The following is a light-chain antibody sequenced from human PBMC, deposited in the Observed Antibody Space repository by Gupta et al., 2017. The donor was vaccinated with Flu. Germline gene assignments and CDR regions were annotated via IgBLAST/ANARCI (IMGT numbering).Light chain of an antibody. CDR3: CSYAGSSTYV. CDR2: EDT. Sequence: TSSDVGSYNRVSWYQQHPGKVPKVMIHEDTKRPSGVSDRFSGSKSGNTASLTVSGLQAEDEADYYCCSYAGSSTYVFGTGTKVTVL. CDR1: SSDVGSYNR. J-gene: IGLJ1*01. V-gene: IGLV2-23*01.